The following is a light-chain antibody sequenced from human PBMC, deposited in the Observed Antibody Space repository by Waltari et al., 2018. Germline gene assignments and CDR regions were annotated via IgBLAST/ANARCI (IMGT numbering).Light chain of an antibody. V-gene: IGKV3-20*01. J-gene: IGKJ1*01. CDR2: DAS. CDR1: ENVGNDY. Sequence: EIVLTQSPGTLSVSPGERATLSCRASENVGNDYLAWYQVKPGQAPRLLIYDASIRATGISDRFSGSGSGTDFSLTIGRLDPEDFALYYCQLYYSLPWTFGQGTRVDIK. CDR3: QLYYSLPWT.